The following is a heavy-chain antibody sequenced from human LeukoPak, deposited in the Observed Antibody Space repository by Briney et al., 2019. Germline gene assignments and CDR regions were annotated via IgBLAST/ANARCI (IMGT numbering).Heavy chain of an antibody. CDR3: ARGLNYYDSSGTDY. Sequence: GGSLRLSCAASGFTFSSYWMSWVRQAPGKGLEWVANIKQDGSGKYYVDSVKGRFTISRDNAKNSLYLQMNSLRAEDTALYYCARGLNYYDSSGTDYWGQGTLVTVSS. D-gene: IGHD3-22*01. CDR1: GFTFSSYW. V-gene: IGHV3-7*03. CDR2: IKQDGSGK. J-gene: IGHJ4*02.